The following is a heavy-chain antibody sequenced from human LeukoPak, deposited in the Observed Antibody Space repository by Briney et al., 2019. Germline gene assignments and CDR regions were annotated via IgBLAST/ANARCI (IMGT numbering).Heavy chain of an antibody. CDR3: ARNQAVASNHGAMDI. D-gene: IGHD6-19*01. Sequence: SETLSLTCVVSGYSISSSNWWGWFRQLPGKGLEWIGYIYYSGSAYYNTSLNSRITMSVDTSKNQFSLKLSSVTAVDTAVYYCARNQAVASNHGAMDIWGQGTMVIVSS. CDR2: IYYSGSA. CDR1: GYSISSSNW. V-gene: IGHV4-28*01. J-gene: IGHJ3*02.